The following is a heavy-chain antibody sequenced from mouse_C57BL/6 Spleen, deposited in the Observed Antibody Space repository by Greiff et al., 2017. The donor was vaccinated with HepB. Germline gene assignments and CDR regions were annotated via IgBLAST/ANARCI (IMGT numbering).Heavy chain of an antibody. D-gene: IGHD2-4*01. CDR1: GFTFSSYA. V-gene: IGHV5-4*01. Sequence: EVQRVESGGGLVKPGGSLKLSCAASGFTFSSYAMSWVRQTPEKRLEWVATISDGGSYTYYPDNVKGRFTISRDNAKNNLYLQMSHLKSEDTAMYYCARVYDYDVGDFDYWGQGPTLTVSS. CDR2: ISDGGSYT. CDR3: ARVYDYDVGDFDY. J-gene: IGHJ2*01.